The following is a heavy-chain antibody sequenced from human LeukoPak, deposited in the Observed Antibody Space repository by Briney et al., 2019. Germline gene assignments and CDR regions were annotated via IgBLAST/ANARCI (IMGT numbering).Heavy chain of an antibody. D-gene: IGHD4-17*01. V-gene: IGHV3-48*01. CDR2: ISSDGSTI. CDR1: GFTFSSYT. J-gene: IGHJ4*02. Sequence: PGGSLRLSCAASGFTFSSYTMNWVRQAPGKGLGWVSYISSDGSTIYYADSMKGRFTISRDNAKNSLYLQMNSLRAEDTAVYYCAREDYGDAFAYWGQGTLVTVSS. CDR3: AREDYGDAFAY.